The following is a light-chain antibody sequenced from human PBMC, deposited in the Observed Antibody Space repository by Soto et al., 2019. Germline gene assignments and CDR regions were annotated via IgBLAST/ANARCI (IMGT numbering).Light chain of an antibody. Sequence: QSAPTQPASVSGSPGQSITISCTGTSSDVDAYNYVSWYQQHPGKAPKVMIYDVSNRPSGVSYRFSGSKSGITASLTISGLQAEDEADYYCCSYTRSSTYVFGTGTKVTVL. CDR1: SSDVDAYNY. CDR2: DVS. V-gene: IGLV2-14*03. CDR3: CSYTRSSTYV. J-gene: IGLJ1*01.